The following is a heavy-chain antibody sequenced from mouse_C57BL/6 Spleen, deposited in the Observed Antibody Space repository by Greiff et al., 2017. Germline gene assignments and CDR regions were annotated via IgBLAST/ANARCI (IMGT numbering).Heavy chain of an antibody. Sequence: QVQLQQPGAELVRPGSSVKLSCKASGYTFTSYWMHWVKQRPIQGLEWIGNIDPSDSETHYNQKFKGKATLTVDKSSSTAYMQLSSLTSEDSAVYYCAKGGSPRRYFDVWGTGTTVTVSS. J-gene: IGHJ1*03. CDR2: IDPSDSET. D-gene: IGHD1-1*01. CDR3: AKGGSPRRYFDV. V-gene: IGHV1-52*01. CDR1: GYTFTSYW.